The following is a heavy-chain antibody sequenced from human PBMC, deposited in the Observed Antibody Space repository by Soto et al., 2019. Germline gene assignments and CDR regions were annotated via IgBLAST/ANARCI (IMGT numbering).Heavy chain of an antibody. CDR2: SRNKADSYTT. D-gene: IGHD4-17*01. CDR1: GFTFSDHY. CDR3: ARMTTVTQDFDH. Sequence: EVQLVESGGGLVQPGGSLRLSCAASGFTFSDHYMDWVRQAPGKGLEWVGRSRNKADSYTTEYAASVKGRFTISRDDSKNSLYLQMNSLETEDTAVYFCARMTTVTQDFDHGGQGTLVTVSS. J-gene: IGHJ4*02. V-gene: IGHV3-72*01.